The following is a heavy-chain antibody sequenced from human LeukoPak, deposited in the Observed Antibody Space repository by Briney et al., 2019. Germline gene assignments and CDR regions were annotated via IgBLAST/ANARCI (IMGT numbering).Heavy chain of an antibody. J-gene: IGHJ3*02. V-gene: IGHV4-30-4*01. CDR2: IYYSGST. D-gene: IGHD5-18*01. CDR3: ARESYSYGLDDDAFDI. CDR1: GGSISSGDYY. Sequence: PSETLSLTCTVSGGSISSGDYYWRWIRQPPGKGLEWIAYIYYSGSTYYNPSLKSRVTISVDTSKNQFSLKLSSVTAADTAVYYCARESYSYGLDDDAFDIWGQGTMVTVSS.